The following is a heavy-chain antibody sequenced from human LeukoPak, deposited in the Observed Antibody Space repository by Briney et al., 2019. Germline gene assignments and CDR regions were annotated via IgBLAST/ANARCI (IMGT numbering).Heavy chain of an antibody. Sequence: GGSLRLSCAASGFTVSSNYMSWVRQAPGKGLEWVAVIYSGGSTYYADSVKGRFTISRDNSKNTLYLQMNSLRAEDTAVYDCAREVSCIAEAGSLYWGQGTLVTVSA. CDR2: IYSGGST. CDR3: AREVSCIAEAGSLY. J-gene: IGHJ4*02. D-gene: IGHD6-19*01. V-gene: IGHV3-53*01. CDR1: GFTVSSNY.